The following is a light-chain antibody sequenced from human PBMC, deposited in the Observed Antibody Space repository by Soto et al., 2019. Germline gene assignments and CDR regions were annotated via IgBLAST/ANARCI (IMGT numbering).Light chain of an antibody. CDR2: GAS. V-gene: IGKV3-20*01. CDR3: QQYGISPRT. Sequence: EMVLTQSPGTLSLSPGESTTLXXRTSQSVSSSYLAWYQQKPGQPPRXXIYGASNRATGIPDRFSGSGSGTDFTLTISRLEPEDFAVYYCQQYGISPRTFGQGTKVDI. J-gene: IGKJ1*01. CDR1: QSVSSSY.